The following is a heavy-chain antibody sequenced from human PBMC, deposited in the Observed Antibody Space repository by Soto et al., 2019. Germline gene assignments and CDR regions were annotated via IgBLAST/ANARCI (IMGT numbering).Heavy chain of an antibody. CDR2: HYSGGST. CDR1: GFSVSSNY. Sequence: GGSLRLSCAISGFSVSSNYLSWVRQAPGKGLEWVSVHYSGGSTYYADSVQGRFTISRDKSNNTLYLQMRRVRAEDTAVYFCARHRHPRGTVGATSPLDPWGQGTQGTVSS. D-gene: IGHD1-26*01. CDR3: ARHRHPRGTVGATSPLDP. J-gene: IGHJ5*02. V-gene: IGHV3-53*01.